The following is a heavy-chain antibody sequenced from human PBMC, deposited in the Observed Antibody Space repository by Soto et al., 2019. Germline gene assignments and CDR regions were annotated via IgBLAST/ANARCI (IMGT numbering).Heavy chain of an antibody. Sequence: GGSLSLSCSASGFTFSMYSMKWFRQAPGKGLEYVSGISSNGDSTYYADSVKGRFTISRDNSKNTLYLQMSSLRAVDTAVYYCVHPRSTVQVPPTWGQGTLVTVSS. CDR1: GFTFSMYS. J-gene: IGHJ5*02. CDR3: VHPRSTVQVPPT. V-gene: IGHV3-64D*06. CDR2: ISSNGDST. D-gene: IGHD4-17*01.